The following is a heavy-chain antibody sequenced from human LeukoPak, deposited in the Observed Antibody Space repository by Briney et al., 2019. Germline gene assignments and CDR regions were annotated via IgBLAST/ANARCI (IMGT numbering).Heavy chain of an antibody. CDR2: IKTDGSTT. V-gene: IGHV3-74*01. Sequence: GRSLRLSCAVSGFTFSSYWMHWVRQAPGKGLVWVSHIKTDGSTTAYADSVKGRFTISRDNSKNTLYLQMNSLRAEDTAVYYCAKDLIAATGTCDYWGQGTLVTVSS. CDR1: GFTFSSYW. D-gene: IGHD6-13*01. CDR3: AKDLIAATGTCDY. J-gene: IGHJ4*02.